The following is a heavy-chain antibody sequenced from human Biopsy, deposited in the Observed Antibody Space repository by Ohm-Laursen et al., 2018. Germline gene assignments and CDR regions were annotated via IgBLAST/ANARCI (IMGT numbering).Heavy chain of an antibody. V-gene: IGHV4-59*07. CDR1: GKTFSDYY. CDR2: IYSSGIT. CDR3: ARGQDYGGNKAFDI. D-gene: IGHD4-23*01. J-gene: IGHJ3*02. Sequence: SDTLSLTCEVYGKTFSDYYWNWIRQSPGKGLEWIAYIYSSGITNYNPSLKSRLTISIDTSKNQFSLKLNSMTTADTAVYYCARGQDYGGNKAFDIWGQGTKVTVSP.